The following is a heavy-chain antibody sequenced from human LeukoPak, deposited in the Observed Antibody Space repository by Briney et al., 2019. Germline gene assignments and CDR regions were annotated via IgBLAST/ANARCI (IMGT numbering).Heavy chain of an antibody. V-gene: IGHV1-2*02. Sequence: ASVKVSCKASGYTFTGYYMHWVRQAPGQGLEWMGWINPNSGGTNYAQKFQGRVTMTRDTSISTAYMELSSLRSEDTAVYYCARSGFEMANWFDPWGQGTLVTVSS. D-gene: IGHD5-24*01. CDR2: INPNSGGT. CDR3: ARSGFEMANWFDP. J-gene: IGHJ5*02. CDR1: GYTFTGYY.